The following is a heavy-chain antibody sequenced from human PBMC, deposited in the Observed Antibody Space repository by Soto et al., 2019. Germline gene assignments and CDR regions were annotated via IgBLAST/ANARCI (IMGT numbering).Heavy chain of an antibody. D-gene: IGHD3-16*01. CDR3: VHSDTDFGAFDV. V-gene: IGHV2-5*02. Sequence: QITLKESGPTLVRPTETLTLTCTFSGFSYTSFGVVVGWIRQPPGKALEWVAHIYWDDDKRLSPALKSRVSINKGTSANEVVLTMTNMDPEDTATYYCVHSDTDFGAFDVWGQGTTVTVSS. CDR2: IYWDDDK. CDR1: GFSYTSFGVV. J-gene: IGHJ3*01.